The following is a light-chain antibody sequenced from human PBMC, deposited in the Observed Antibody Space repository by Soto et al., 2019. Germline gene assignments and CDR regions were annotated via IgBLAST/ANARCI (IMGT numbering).Light chain of an antibody. Sequence: ILLTQSPATLSLSPGERATLSCRASQSVSSYLAWYQQKPGQAPRILMYDASNRATGIPARFSGSGSGTDFTLTISRLEPEDFEVYYCQQYETSPRTFGQGTKVDI. J-gene: IGKJ1*01. CDR2: DAS. CDR3: QQYETSPRT. CDR1: QSVSSY. V-gene: IGKV3-11*01.